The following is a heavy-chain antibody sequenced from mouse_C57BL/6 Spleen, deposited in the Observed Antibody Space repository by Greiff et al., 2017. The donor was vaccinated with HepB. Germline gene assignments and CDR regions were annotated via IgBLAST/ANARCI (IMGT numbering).Heavy chain of an antibody. V-gene: IGHV5-17*01. CDR2: ISSGSSTI. CDR3: ATDDPYYGSSYDYFDY. Sequence: EVKLVESGGGLVKPGGSLKLSCAASGFTFSDYGMHWVRQAPEKGLEWVAYISSGSSTIYYADTVKGRFTISRDNAKNNLFLQMTSLRYEDTAMYYCATDDPYYGSSYDYFDYWGQGTTLTVSS. CDR1: GFTFSDYG. J-gene: IGHJ2*01. D-gene: IGHD1-1*01.